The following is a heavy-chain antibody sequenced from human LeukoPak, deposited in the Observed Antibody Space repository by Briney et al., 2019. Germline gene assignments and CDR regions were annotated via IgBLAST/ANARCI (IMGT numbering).Heavy chain of an antibody. CDR3: AKDMYETPDYYDSSGPQGGYYMDV. CDR2: ISGDGGST. Sequence: GGSLRLSCAASGFTFDDYAMHWVRQAPGKGLEWVSLISGDGGSTYYADPVKGRFTISRDNSKNSLYLQMNSLRTEDTALYYCAKDMYETPDYYDSSGPQGGYYMDVWGKGTTVTVSS. D-gene: IGHD3-22*01. CDR1: GFTFDDYA. J-gene: IGHJ6*03. V-gene: IGHV3-43*02.